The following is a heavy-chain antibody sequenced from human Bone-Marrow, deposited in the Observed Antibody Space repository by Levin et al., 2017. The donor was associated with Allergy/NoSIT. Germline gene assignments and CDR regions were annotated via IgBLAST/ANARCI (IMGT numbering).Heavy chain of an antibody. V-gene: IGHV3-74*01. CDR2: INSDGSST. J-gene: IGHJ4*02. CDR3: ARDRGDCSSTSCVSFDY. Sequence: GGSLRLSCAASGFTFSSYWMHWVRQAPGKGLVWVSRINSDGSSTSYADSVKGRFTISRDNAKNTLYLQMNSLRAEDTAVYYCARDRGDCSSTSCVSFDYWGQGTLVTVSS. CDR1: GFTFSSYW. D-gene: IGHD2-2*01.